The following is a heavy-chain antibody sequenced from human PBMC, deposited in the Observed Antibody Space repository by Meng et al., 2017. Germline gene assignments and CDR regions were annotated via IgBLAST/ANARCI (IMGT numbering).Heavy chain of an antibody. D-gene: IGHD5-18*01. CDR1: GGTFSSYA. CDR2: IIPIFGTA. J-gene: IGHJ5*02. Sequence: QGELVDSGAEVKKPGSSVKVSCNASGGTFSSYAIRWVRQAPGQWLEWMGGIIPIFGTATYAQKFQGRVTITADESTSTAYMELSSLRSEDTAVYYCARGGYSYGLWFDPWGQGTLVTVSS. CDR3: ARGGYSYGLWFDP. V-gene: IGHV1-69*01.